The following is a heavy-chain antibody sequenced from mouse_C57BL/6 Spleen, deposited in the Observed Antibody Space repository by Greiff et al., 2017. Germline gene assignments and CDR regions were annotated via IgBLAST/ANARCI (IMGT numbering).Heavy chain of an antibody. J-gene: IGHJ4*01. V-gene: IGHV14-2*01. CDR3: ARGWLLLGYAMDY. Sequence: EVQLQQSGAELVKPGASVKLSCTASGFNIKDYYMHWVKQRTEQGLEWIGRIDPEDGETKYAPKFQGKATITADAYSHTAYLQLRSLTSEDTAVYYCARGWLLLGYAMDYWGQGTSVTVSS. CDR1: GFNIKDYY. CDR2: IDPEDGET. D-gene: IGHD2-3*01.